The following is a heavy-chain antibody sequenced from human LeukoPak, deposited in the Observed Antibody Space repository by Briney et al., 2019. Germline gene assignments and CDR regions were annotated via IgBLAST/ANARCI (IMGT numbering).Heavy chain of an antibody. Sequence: PGGSLRLSCVVSRFPFSIYEMNWVRQAPGKGLEWVSNIHSSGTVKYYSDSVKGRFSISRDNAKSSLYLQMNSLRVEDTDVYYCALLTVASDFDYWGQVALVTVSS. J-gene: IGHJ4*02. V-gene: IGHV3-48*03. CDR3: ALLTVASDFDY. CDR1: RFPFSIYE. CDR2: IHSSGTVK. D-gene: IGHD5-12*01.